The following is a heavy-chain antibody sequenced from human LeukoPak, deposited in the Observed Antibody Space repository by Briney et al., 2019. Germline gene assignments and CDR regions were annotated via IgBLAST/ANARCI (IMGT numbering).Heavy chain of an antibody. CDR2: ISYDGSNK. CDR1: GFTFSSYG. Sequence: GRSLRLSCAASGFTFSSYGMHWVRQAPGKGLEWVAVISYDGSNKYYADSVKGRFTISRDNSKNTLYLQMNSLRAEGTAVYYCAKEVLGVYSYGPTDYWGQGTLVTVSS. D-gene: IGHD5-18*01. J-gene: IGHJ4*02. V-gene: IGHV3-30*18. CDR3: AKEVLGVYSYGPTDY.